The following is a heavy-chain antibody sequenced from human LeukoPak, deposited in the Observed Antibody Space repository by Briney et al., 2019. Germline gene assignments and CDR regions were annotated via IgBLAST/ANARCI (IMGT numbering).Heavy chain of an antibody. CDR3: ARAQWPELGDFDY. CDR2: IYYSGST. Sequence: SETLSLTCTVSGGPISSYYWSWIRQSPGKGLEWIGYIYYSGSTNYNPSLKSRVTISVDTSKNQFSLKLSSVTAADTAVYYCARAQWPELGDFDYWGQGTLVTVSS. V-gene: IGHV4-59*12. D-gene: IGHD6-19*01. CDR1: GGPISSYY. J-gene: IGHJ4*02.